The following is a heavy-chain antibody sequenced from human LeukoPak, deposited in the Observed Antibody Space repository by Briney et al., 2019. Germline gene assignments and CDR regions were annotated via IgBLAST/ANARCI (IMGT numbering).Heavy chain of an antibody. CDR2: IYYSGST. Sequence: PSETLSLTCTVSGGSISSGDYYWSWIRQPPGKGLEWIGYIYYSGSTYYNPSLKSRVTISVDTSKNQFSLKLSSVTAADTAVYYCAREDTMVRGVHYYYYMDVWGKGITVTVSS. J-gene: IGHJ6*03. D-gene: IGHD3-10*01. V-gene: IGHV4-30-4*08. CDR1: GGSISSGDYY. CDR3: AREDTMVRGVHYYYYMDV.